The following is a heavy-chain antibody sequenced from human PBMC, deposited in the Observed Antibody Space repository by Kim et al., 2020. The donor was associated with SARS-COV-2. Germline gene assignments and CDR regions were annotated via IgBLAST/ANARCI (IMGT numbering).Heavy chain of an antibody. J-gene: IGHJ4*02. V-gene: IGHV3-21*01. Sequence: GGSLRLSCAASGFTFSSYSMNWVRQAPGKGLEWVSSISSSSSYIYYADSVKGRFTISRDNAKNSLYLQMNSLRAEDTAVYYCARDMGVVVAAWPFDYWGQGTLVTVSS. D-gene: IGHD2-15*01. CDR2: ISSSSSYI. CDR3: ARDMGVVVAAWPFDY. CDR1: GFTFSSYS.